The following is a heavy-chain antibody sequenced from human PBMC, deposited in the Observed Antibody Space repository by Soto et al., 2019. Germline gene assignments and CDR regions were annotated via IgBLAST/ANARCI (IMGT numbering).Heavy chain of an antibody. CDR3: AKGQTFFSSEQVHLGELSR. J-gene: IGHJ4*02. Sequence: GGSLRLSCAASGFTFDDYAMHWVRQAPGKGLEWVSGIRWNSDTIGYVDSVKGRFTVSRDNAKNSLYLQMNSLRVEDTAFYYCAKGQTFFSSEQVHLGELSRWGQGTLVTVSS. CDR2: IRWNSDTI. D-gene: IGHD3-16*02. CDR1: GFTFDDYA. V-gene: IGHV3-9*01.